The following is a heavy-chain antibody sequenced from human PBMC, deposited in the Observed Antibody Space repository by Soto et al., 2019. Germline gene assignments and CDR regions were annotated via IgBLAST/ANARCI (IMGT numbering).Heavy chain of an antibody. J-gene: IGHJ4*02. CDR1: GFTFSSYA. Sequence: GGSLRLSCAASGFTFSSYAMSWVRQAPGKGLEWVSAISGSGGSTYYADSVKGRFTISRDNSKNTLYLQMNSLRAEDTAVYYCAKVSEGVRGVIIKGAYWGQGTLVTVSS. V-gene: IGHV3-23*01. CDR3: AKVSEGVRGVIIKGAY. CDR2: ISGSGGST. D-gene: IGHD3-10*01.